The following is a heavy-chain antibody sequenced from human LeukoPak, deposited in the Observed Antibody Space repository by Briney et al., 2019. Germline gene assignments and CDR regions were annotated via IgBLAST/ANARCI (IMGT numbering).Heavy chain of an antibody. CDR1: GYSISSGYY. CDR2: IYHSGST. Sequence: PSETLSLTCTVSGYSISSGYYWGWIRQPPGKGLEWIGSIYHSGSTYYNPSLESRVTISVDTSKNQFSLKLSSVTAADTAVYYCARVSGYSYGYCMDYWGQGTLVTVSS. D-gene: IGHD5-18*01. CDR3: ARVSGYSYGYCMDY. V-gene: IGHV4-38-2*02. J-gene: IGHJ4*02.